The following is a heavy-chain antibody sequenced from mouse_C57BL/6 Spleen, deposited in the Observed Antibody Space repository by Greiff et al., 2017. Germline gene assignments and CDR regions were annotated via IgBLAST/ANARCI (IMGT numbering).Heavy chain of an antibody. D-gene: IGHD3-3*01. CDR3: ASRDRDFDY. J-gene: IGHJ2*01. V-gene: IGHV1-69*01. Sequence: QVQLKQPGAELVMPGASVKLSCKASGYTFTSYWMHWVKQRPGQGLEWIGEIDPSDSYTNYNQKFKGKSTLTVDKSSSTAYMQLSSLTSEDSAVYYCASRDRDFDYWGQGTTLTVSS. CDR2: IDPSDSYT. CDR1: GYTFTSYW.